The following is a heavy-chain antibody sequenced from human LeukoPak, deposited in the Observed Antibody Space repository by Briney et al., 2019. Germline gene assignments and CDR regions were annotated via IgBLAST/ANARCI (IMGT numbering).Heavy chain of an antibody. D-gene: IGHD4-23*01. Sequence: PSETLSLTCTVSGGSISSSSYYWGWIRQPPGKGLEWIGSIYYSGSTYYNPSLKSRVTISVDTSKNQFPLKLSSVTAADTAVYYCAREGNTFDAFDIWGQGTMVTVSS. V-gene: IGHV4-39*06. CDR3: AREGNTFDAFDI. J-gene: IGHJ3*02. CDR2: IYYSGST. CDR1: GGSISSSSYY.